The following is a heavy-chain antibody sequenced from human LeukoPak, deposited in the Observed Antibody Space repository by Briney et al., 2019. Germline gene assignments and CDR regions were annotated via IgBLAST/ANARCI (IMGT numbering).Heavy chain of an antibody. CDR1: GGSISSSSYY. V-gene: IGHV4-39*07. CDR3: ARDRVDGDSSY. CDR2: IYYSGST. D-gene: IGHD4-17*01. J-gene: IGHJ4*02. Sequence: PSETLSLTCTVSGGSISSSSYYWGWIRQPPGKGLEWIGSIYYSGSTYYNPSLKSRVTVSVDTSKNQFSLKLSSVTAADTAVYYCARDRVDGDSSYWGQGTLVTVSS.